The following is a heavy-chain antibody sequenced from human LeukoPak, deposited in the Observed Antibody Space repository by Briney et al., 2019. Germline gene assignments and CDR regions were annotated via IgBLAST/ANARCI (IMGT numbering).Heavy chain of an antibody. Sequence: ASVKVSCKPSGYTFISYGFSWVRQAPGQGLEWMGWISAYNGNTNYAQKFQGRLTLTTDTSTSTAYMELRSLRSDDTAVYYCARTLSDDFWSSYQDYWGQGTLVTASS. J-gene: IGHJ4*02. CDR2: ISAYNGNT. CDR3: ARTLSDDFWSSYQDY. CDR1: GYTFISYG. V-gene: IGHV1-18*01. D-gene: IGHD3-3*01.